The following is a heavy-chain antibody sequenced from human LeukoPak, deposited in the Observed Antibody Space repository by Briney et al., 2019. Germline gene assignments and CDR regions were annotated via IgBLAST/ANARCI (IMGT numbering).Heavy chain of an antibody. CDR2: IIPIFGTA. CDR3: ARQSPYYYGSGSYDY. V-gene: IGHV1-69*13. Sequence: GASVKVSCKASGGTFSSYAISWVRQAPGQGLEWMGGIIPIFGTANYAQKFQGRVTITADESTSTAYMELSSLRSEDTAVYYCARQSPYYYGSGSYDYWGQGTLVTVSS. J-gene: IGHJ4*02. D-gene: IGHD3-10*01. CDR1: GGTFSSYA.